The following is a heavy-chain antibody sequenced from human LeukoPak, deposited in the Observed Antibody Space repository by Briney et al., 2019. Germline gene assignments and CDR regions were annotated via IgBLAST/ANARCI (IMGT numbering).Heavy chain of an antibody. Sequence: PGGSLRLSCAASGFTFSSYWMHWVRQAPGKGLVWASRINSDGSSTSYADSVKGRFTISRDNAKNTLYLQMNSLRAEDTAVYYCARDPTYYYDSSGYPDYWGQGTLVTVSS. CDR3: ARDPTYYYDSSGYPDY. CDR2: INSDGSST. J-gene: IGHJ4*02. CDR1: GFTFSSYW. V-gene: IGHV3-74*01. D-gene: IGHD3-22*01.